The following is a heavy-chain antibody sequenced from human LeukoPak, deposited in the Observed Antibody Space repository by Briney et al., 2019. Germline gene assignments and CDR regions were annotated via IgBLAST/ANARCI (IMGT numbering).Heavy chain of an antibody. J-gene: IGHJ4*02. D-gene: IGHD1-26*01. V-gene: IGHV3-21*01. CDR1: GFTFSDYS. CDR3: ARDRSGSYPYYFDY. Sequence: PGGSLRLSCAASGFTFSDYSVNWVRQAPGKGLEWVSSISSRSAYIHYTDSVKGRFTISRDNAENSLYLQMNNLRADDTAVYYCARDRSGSYPYYFDYWGQGTVVTVSS. CDR2: ISSRSAYI.